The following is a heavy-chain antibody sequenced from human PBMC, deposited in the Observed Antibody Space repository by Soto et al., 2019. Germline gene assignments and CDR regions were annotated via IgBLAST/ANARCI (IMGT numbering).Heavy chain of an antibody. CDR2: IVVGSGNT. V-gene: IGHV1-58*01. J-gene: IGHJ4*02. Sequence: ASVKVSCKASGFTFTSSAVQWVRQARGQRLEWIGWIVVGSGNTNYAQKFQERVTITRDMSTSTAYMELSSLRSEDTAVYYCAAGDIVATIWDYWGQGTLVTVSS. CDR1: GFTFTSSA. CDR3: AAGDIVATIWDY. D-gene: IGHD5-12*01.